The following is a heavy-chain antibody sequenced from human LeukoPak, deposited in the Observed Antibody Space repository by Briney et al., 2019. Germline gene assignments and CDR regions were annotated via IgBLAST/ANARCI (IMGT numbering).Heavy chain of an antibody. D-gene: IGHD6-13*01. CDR2: IYYSGST. CDR1: GGSISSYY. Sequence: SETLSLTCTVSGGSISSYYWSWIRQPPGKGLEWIGYIYYSGSTNYNPSLKSRVAISVETSKNEFSLKLRSVTAADTAVYYCARVTGYRIEDYFDYWGQGTLVTVSS. V-gene: IGHV4-59*01. J-gene: IGHJ4*02. CDR3: ARVTGYRIEDYFDY.